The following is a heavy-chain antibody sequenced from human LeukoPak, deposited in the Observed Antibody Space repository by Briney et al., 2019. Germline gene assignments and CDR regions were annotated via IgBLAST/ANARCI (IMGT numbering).Heavy chain of an antibody. Sequence: GASVKVSCKASGYTFTSYDINWVRQATGQGLEWMGGIIPIFGTANYAQKFQGRVTITADESTSTAYMELSSLRSEDTAVYYCARDPMIAADLDYYYMDVWGKGTTVTVSS. D-gene: IGHD6-13*01. V-gene: IGHV1-69*13. CDR2: IIPIFGTA. J-gene: IGHJ6*03. CDR1: GYTFTSYD. CDR3: ARDPMIAADLDYYYMDV.